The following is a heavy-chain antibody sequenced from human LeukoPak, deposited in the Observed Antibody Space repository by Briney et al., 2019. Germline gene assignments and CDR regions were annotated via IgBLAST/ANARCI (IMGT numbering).Heavy chain of an antibody. CDR2: IITIFGTA. V-gene: IGHV1-69*01. J-gene: IGHJ3*02. CDR1: GGTFSSYA. CDR3: ATPRPYRAGLNAFDI. D-gene: IGHD3-16*02. Sequence: SVTVSCTASGGTFSSYAISWVRQAPGQGLEWMGGIITIFGTANYAQKFQGRVTIAADESTSTAYMELSSLRSEDTAVYYCATPRPYRAGLNAFDIWGQGTMVTVSS.